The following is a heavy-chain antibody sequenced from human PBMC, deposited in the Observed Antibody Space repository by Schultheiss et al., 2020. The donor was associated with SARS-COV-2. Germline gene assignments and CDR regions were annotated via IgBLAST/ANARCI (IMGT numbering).Heavy chain of an antibody. D-gene: IGHD3-22*01. CDR1: GFTFSSYG. CDR2: ISYDGSNK. Sequence: GGSLRLSCAASGFTFSSYGMHWVRQAPGKGLEWVAVISYDGSNKYYADSVKGRFTISRDNSKNTLYLQMNSLRAEDTAVYYCARDGSYYYDSSGYSNSGAFDIWGQGTMVTVSS. V-gene: IGHV3-30*03. J-gene: IGHJ3*02. CDR3: ARDGSYYYDSSGYSNSGAFDI.